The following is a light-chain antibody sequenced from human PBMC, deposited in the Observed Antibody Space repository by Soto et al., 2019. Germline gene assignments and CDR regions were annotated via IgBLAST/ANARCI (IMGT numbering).Light chain of an antibody. J-gene: IGLJ1*01. Sequence: QCVLTQPSSVSGSPGQSITISCPGTSSDVGRYNYVSWYQQHPGKAPNLMIYEGSKRPSGVSNRFSGSKSGNTASLTISGLQAEEEADYYCCSYAGSSTYVFGTGTKVTVL. V-gene: IGLV2-23*01. CDR1: SSDVGRYNY. CDR2: EGS. CDR3: CSYAGSSTYV.